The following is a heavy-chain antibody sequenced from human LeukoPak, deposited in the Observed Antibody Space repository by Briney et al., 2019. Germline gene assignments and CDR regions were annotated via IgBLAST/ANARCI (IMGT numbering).Heavy chain of an antibody. Sequence: QPGGSLRLSCAASGFTFSSYWMSWVRQAPGKGLEWVANINQDGSEKYYVDSVKGRFTISRDNAKNSLYLQMNSLRAEDTAVYYCARRCGSYSFDYWGQGTLVTVSA. CDR1: GFTFSSYW. V-gene: IGHV3-7*01. CDR3: ARRCGSYSFDY. CDR2: INQDGSEK. D-gene: IGHD1-26*01. J-gene: IGHJ4*02.